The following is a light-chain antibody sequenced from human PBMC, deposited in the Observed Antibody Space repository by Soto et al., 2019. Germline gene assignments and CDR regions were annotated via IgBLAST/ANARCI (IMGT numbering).Light chain of an antibody. CDR3: CSYTSSSTHV. CDR1: SSDVGGYNF. Sequence: QSALTQPASVSGSPGQSITISCTGTSSDVGGYNFVSWYQQHPGKVPKLMIFDVNRRPSGVSDHFSGSKSGNSASLTIAGLQVVVEGDYYCCSYTSSSTHVFGSGTKVTVL. V-gene: IGLV2-14*03. J-gene: IGLJ6*01. CDR2: DVN.